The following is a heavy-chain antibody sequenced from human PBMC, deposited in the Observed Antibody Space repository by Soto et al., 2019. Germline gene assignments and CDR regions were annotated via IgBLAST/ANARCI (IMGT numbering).Heavy chain of an antibody. CDR3: ARPRFLEWSYGMDV. D-gene: IGHD3-3*01. CDR1: CYTFTSYG. CDR2: ISAYNGNT. V-gene: IGHV1-18*01. J-gene: IGHJ6*02. Sequence: SVKVSFKASCYTFTSYGISWVRQAPGQGLEWMGWISAYNGNTNYAQKLQGRVTMTTDTSTSTAYMELRSLRSDDTAVYYCARPRFLEWSYGMDVWGQGTTVTVSS.